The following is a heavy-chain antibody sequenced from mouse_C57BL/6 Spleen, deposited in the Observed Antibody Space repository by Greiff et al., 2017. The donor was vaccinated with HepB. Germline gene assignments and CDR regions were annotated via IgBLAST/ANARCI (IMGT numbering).Heavy chain of an antibody. D-gene: IGHD2-1*01. Sequence: VQLQQSGAELVRPGASVKLSCTASGFNIKDDYMHWVKQRPEQGLEWIGWIDPENGDTEYASKFQGKATITADTSSNTAYLQLSSLTSEDTAVYYCTYGNYVYFDYWGQGTTLTVSS. CDR3: TYGNYVYFDY. CDR1: GFNIKDDY. CDR2: IDPENGDT. V-gene: IGHV14-4*01. J-gene: IGHJ2*01.